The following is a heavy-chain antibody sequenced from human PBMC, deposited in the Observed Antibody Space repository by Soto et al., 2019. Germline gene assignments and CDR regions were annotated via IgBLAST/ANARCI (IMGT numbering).Heavy chain of an antibody. Sequence: SETLSLTCTVSGGSISSGGYYWSWIRQHPGKGLEWIGYIYYSGSTYYNPSLKSRVTISVGTSKNQFSLKLSSVTAADTAVYYCARDGGVVVITSGAFDIWGQGTMVTVS. CDR3: ARDGGVVVITSGAFDI. CDR2: IYYSGST. D-gene: IGHD3-22*01. CDR1: GGSISSGGYY. V-gene: IGHV4-31*03. J-gene: IGHJ3*02.